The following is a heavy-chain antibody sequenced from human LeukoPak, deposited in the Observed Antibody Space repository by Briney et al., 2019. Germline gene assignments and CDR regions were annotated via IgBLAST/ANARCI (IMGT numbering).Heavy chain of an antibody. CDR1: GGSISSYY. V-gene: IGHV4-59*01. J-gene: IGHJ4*02. Sequence: PSETLSLTCTVSGGSISSYYWSWIRQPPGKGLEWIGYIYYSGSTNYNPSLKSRVTISVDTSKNQFSLKLSSVTAADTAVYYCARGSRGYSYGYDFDYWGQGTLVTVSS. D-gene: IGHD5-18*01. CDR2: IYYSGST. CDR3: ARGSRGYSYGYDFDY.